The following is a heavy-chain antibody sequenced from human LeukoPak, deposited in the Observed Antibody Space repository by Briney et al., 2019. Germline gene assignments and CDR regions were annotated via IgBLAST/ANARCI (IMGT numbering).Heavy chain of an antibody. CDR3: ARRGSGWYDTDFDY. Sequence: SETLSLTCAVSGGSISSSNWWSWVRQPPGKGLEWIGEINHSGSTNYNPSLKSRVTISVDTSKNQFSLKLSSVTAADTAVYYCARRGSGWYDTDFDYWGQGTLVTVSS. CDR2: INHSGST. CDR1: GGSISSSNW. J-gene: IGHJ4*02. V-gene: IGHV4-4*02. D-gene: IGHD6-19*01.